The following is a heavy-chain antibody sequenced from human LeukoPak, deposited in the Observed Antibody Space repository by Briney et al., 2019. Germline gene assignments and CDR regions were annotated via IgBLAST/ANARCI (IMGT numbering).Heavy chain of an antibody. CDR1: GFTFRSYD. Sequence: GGTLRLSCAVSGFTFRSYDMRGVRQARGKGGEGVSDISGSGGSKYYADSVRGGVTIQRDNHKNTLYVKKKSQRAEATAVYYCAKDPIYDILTIFDYCGQGTLVTVSS. D-gene: IGHD3-9*01. CDR3: AKDPIYDILTIFDY. V-gene: IGHV3-23*01. CDR2: ISGSGGSK. J-gene: IGHJ4*02.